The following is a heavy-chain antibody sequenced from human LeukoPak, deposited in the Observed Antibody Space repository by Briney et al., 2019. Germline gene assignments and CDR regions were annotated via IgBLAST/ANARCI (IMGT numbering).Heavy chain of an antibody. CDR2: IFPSGGEI. CDR1: GFTFSTFA. CDR3: ARGADGVSSNSRGWFDP. J-gene: IGHJ5*02. D-gene: IGHD2-15*01. V-gene: IGHV3-21*01. Sequence: GGSLRLSCAASGFTFSTFAMIWVRQPPGKGLEWVSSIFPSGGEIHYADSVKGRFTISRDNAKNSLYLQMNSLRAEDTAVYYCARGADGVSSNSRGWFDPWGQGTLVTVSS.